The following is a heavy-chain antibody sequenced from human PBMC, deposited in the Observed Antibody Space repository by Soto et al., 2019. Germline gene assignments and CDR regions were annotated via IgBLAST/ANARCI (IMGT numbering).Heavy chain of an antibody. D-gene: IGHD1-26*01. J-gene: IGHJ6*02. CDR3: ARRVRPTACFPNYYYYCMDV. CDR1: GFTFSSYS. Sequence: GGSLRLSCAASGFTFSSYSMNWVRQAPGKGLEWVSYISGSSSTIYYADSVKGRFTISRDNAKNSLYLQMNSLRAEDTAVYYCARRVRPTACFPNYYYYCMDVWGQGTTVTVSS. CDR2: ISGSSSTI. V-gene: IGHV3-48*01.